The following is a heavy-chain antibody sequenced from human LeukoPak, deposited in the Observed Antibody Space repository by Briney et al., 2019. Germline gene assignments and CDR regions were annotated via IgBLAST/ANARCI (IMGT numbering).Heavy chain of an antibody. D-gene: IGHD6-19*01. V-gene: IGHV3-23*01. Sequence: PGGSLRLSCAASGFTFSSYAMSWVRQAPGKGLEWVSAISGSGGSTYYADSVKGRFTISRDNSKNTLYLQMNSLRAEDTAVYYCANSASIAVAGTPDGYWGQGTLVTASS. CDR3: ANSASIAVAGTPDGY. CDR2: ISGSGGST. CDR1: GFTFSSYA. J-gene: IGHJ4*02.